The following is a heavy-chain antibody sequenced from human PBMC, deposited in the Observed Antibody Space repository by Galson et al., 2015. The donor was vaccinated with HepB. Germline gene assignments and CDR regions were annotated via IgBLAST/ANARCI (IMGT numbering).Heavy chain of an antibody. CDR3: VRGTVGVGAFDI. D-gene: IGHD3-10*01. V-gene: IGHV3-13*01. J-gene: IGHJ3*02. CDR2: IATTGDS. Sequence: SLRLSCAASGFSFSSYDMHWVRHATGKGLEWVSGIATTGDSYYADSVKGRFTISRENAKNSLYLQMNSLRAGDTAVYYCVRGTVGVGAFDIWGQGTMVTVSS. CDR1: GFSFSSYD.